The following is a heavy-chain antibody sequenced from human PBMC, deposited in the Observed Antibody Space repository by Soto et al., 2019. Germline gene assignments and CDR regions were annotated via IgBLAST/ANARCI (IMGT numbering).Heavy chain of an antibody. CDR3: ARRYGPGFDY. CDR1: GGSISSGDYC. D-gene: IGHD4-17*01. J-gene: IGHJ4*02. CDR2: IYYSGST. Sequence: SDTLSLTCTVSGGSISSGDYCWIWIRQPPGKGLEWIGYIYYSGSTNYNPSLKSRVTISVDTSKNQFSLKLSSVTAADTAVYYCARRYGPGFDYWGQGTQVTVS. V-gene: IGHV4-61*08.